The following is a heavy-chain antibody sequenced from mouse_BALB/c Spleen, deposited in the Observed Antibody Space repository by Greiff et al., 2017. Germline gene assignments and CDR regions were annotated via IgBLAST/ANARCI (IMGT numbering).Heavy chain of an antibody. CDR3: ARDQYYAMDY. Sequence: EVKLMESGGGLVKPGGSLKLSCAASGFTFSDYYMYWVRQTPEKRLEWVATISDGGSYTYYPDSVKGRFTISRDNAKNNLYLQMSSLKSEDTAMYYCARDQYYAMDYWGQGTSVTVSS. CDR1: GFTFSDYY. CDR2: ISDGGSYT. V-gene: IGHV5-4*02. J-gene: IGHJ4*01.